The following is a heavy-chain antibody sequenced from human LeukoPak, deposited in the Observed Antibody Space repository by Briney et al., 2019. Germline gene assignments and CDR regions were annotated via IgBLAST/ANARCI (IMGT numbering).Heavy chain of an antibody. Sequence: SGPTLVKPPQTLTLTCTFSGFSLSTSGVGVHCIRQPPGKALEWLAVLHWDDDNRYSPSLKSRLTITKDTSKNQVVLTMTNVDPVDTATYYCAHRAGTGTGFIDYWGQGTLVTVSS. CDR3: AHRAGTGTGFIDY. CDR1: GFSLSTSGVG. D-gene: IGHD3/OR15-3a*01. V-gene: IGHV2-5*02. J-gene: IGHJ4*02. CDR2: LHWDDDN.